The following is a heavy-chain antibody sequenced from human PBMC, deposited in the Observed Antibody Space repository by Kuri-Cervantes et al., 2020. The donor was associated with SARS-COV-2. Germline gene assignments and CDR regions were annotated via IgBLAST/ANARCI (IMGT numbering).Heavy chain of an antibody. CDR2: ISSSSTI. V-gene: IGHV3-48*01. CDR1: GFTFSSYS. J-gene: IGHJ4*02. D-gene: IGHD5-18*01. Sequence: GESLKISCAASGFTFSSYSMNWVRQAPGKGLEWVSYISSSSTIYYADSVKGRFTISRDNAKNSLYLQMNSLRAEDTAVYYCARDLSSGLWAFDYWAREPWSPSPQ. CDR3: ARDLSSGLWAFDY.